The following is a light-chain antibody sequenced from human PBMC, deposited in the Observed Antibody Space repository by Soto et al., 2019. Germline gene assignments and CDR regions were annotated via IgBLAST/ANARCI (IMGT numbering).Light chain of an antibody. V-gene: IGLV2-14*03. CDR2: DVS. CDR1: SADVGTYNF. CDR3: GSYRGSTTVSV. Sequence: QSALTQPASVSGSPGQSITISCTGTSADVGTYNFVAWYQQHPGKAPKLIIYDVSSRPSGVSNRFSGSKSGNTASLTISGLQADDEADYYCGSYRGSTTVSVFGSGTKVTVL. J-gene: IGLJ1*01.